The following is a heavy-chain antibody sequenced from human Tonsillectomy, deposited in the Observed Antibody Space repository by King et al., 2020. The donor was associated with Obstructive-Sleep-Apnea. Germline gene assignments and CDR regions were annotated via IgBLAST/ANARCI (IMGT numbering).Heavy chain of an antibody. J-gene: IGHJ6*02. CDR1: GGSISSYY. CDR2: IYYSGST. V-gene: IGHV4-59*01. D-gene: IGHD3-10*01. CDR3: ARVRSVRGGFDGMDV. Sequence: VQLQESGPGLVKPSETLSLTCTVSGGSISSYYWNWIRQPPGKGLEWIGYIYYSGSTNYNPSLKSRVTISVDTSKTQFSLKLSSVTAAATAVYYCARVRSVRGGFDGMDVWGQGTTVTVSS.